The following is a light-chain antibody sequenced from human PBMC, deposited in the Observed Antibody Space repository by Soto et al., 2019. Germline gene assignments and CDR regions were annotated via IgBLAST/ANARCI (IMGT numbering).Light chain of an antibody. CDR1: HSVPTTY. CDR2: GSS. Sequence: EIVLTQSPASLSLSPGERATLSCRASHSVPTTYLAWYQQKPGQAPRVLIYGSSSRATGIPDRFSGSGSGTDFTLTITRLEPEDFALYFCQQCATSPWTFGQGTKVE. CDR3: QQCATSPWT. V-gene: IGKV3-20*01. J-gene: IGKJ1*01.